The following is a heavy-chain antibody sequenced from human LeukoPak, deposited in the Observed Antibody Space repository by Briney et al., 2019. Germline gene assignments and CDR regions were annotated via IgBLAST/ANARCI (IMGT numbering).Heavy chain of an antibody. CDR3: ARRPSSGLVDY. V-gene: IGHV4-4*07. CDR1: GGSISSYY. Sequence: SETLSLTCTVSGGSISSYYWSWIRQPAGKGLEWIGRIYISGSGSTNYNPSLKSRVTMSVDTSKNQFSLKLSSVTAADTAVYYCARRPSSGLVDYWGQGTLVTVSS. CDR2: IYISGSGST. D-gene: IGHD3-22*01. J-gene: IGHJ4*02.